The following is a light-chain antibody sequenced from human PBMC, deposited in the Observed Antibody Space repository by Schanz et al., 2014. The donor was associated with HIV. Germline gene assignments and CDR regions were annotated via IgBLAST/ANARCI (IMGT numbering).Light chain of an antibody. CDR3: QQLNSFPYT. CDR2: AAS. Sequence: DIQMTQSPSTLSASVGDRVTISCRASQGISNWLAWYPQKPGKAPNLLIYAASTLHTWVPLRFSGSGSGTDFTLTINGLQPDDFATYYCQQLNSFPYTFGQGTMLEI. V-gene: IGKV1-9*01. CDR1: QGISNW. J-gene: IGKJ2*01.